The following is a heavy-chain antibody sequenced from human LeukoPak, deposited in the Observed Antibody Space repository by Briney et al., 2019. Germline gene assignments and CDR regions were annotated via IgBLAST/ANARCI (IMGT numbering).Heavy chain of an antibody. CDR3: TIDGSPTRTSRWYGYFDY. CDR2: IKSKTDGGTT. Sequence: GGSLRLSCAASGFTFSDYYMSWIRQAPGKGLEWVGRIKSKTDGGTTDYAAPVNGRFSISRDDSRNTVFLQMNSLKTEDTAVYYCTIDGSPTRTSRWYGYFDYWGQGTLVTVSS. D-gene: IGHD6-13*01. CDR1: GFTFSDYY. V-gene: IGHV3-15*01. J-gene: IGHJ4*02.